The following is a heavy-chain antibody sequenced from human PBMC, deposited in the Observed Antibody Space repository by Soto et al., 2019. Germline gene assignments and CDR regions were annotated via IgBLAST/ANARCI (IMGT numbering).Heavy chain of an antibody. CDR1: GFTFSSYG. D-gene: IGHD3-3*01. J-gene: IGHJ6*02. CDR3: ARDLGFWSGYYGMDV. CDR2: ISYDGSNK. V-gene: IGHV3-30*03. Sequence: PGGSLRLSCAASGFTFSSYGMHWVRQAPGKGLEWVAVISYDGSNKYYADSVKGRFTISRDNSKNTLYLQMNSLRAEDTAVYYCARDLGFWSGYYGMDVWGQGTKVTVS.